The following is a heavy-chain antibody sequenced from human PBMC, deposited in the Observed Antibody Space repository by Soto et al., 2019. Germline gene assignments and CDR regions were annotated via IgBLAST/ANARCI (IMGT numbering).Heavy chain of an antibody. CDR2: ISYDGSNK. J-gene: IGHJ6*02. Sequence: GGSLRLSCAASGFTFSSYGMHWVRQAPGKGLEWVAVISYDGSNKYYADSVKGRFTISRDNSKNTLYLQMNSLRAEDTAVYYCEKFGTRERFLGGMDVWGQGTTVTVS. V-gene: IGHV3-30*18. CDR1: GFTFSSYG. CDR3: EKFGTRERFLGGMDV. D-gene: IGHD1-1*01.